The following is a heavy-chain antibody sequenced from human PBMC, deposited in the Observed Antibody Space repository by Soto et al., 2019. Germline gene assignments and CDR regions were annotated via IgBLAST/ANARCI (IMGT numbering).Heavy chain of an antibody. CDR3: ATYYYDSSGYYYPAFGY. CDR2: FDPEDGET. CDR1: GYTLTELS. J-gene: IGHJ4*02. D-gene: IGHD3-22*01. Sequence: ASVKVSCKVSGYTLTELSMHWVRQAPGKGLEWMGGFDPEDGETIYAQKFQGRVTMTEDTSTDTAYMELSSLRSEDTAVYYCATYYYDSSGYYYPAFGYWGQGTLVTVSS. V-gene: IGHV1-24*01.